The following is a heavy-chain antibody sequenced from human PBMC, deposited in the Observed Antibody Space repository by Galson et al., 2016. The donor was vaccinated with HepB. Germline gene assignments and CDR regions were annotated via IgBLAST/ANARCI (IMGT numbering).Heavy chain of an antibody. J-gene: IGHJ6*03. V-gene: IGHV4-34*01. Sequence: LRLSCAASGFAFSHAWMSWVRQAPGKGLEWIGEINHSGSTNYNPSLKSRVTISVDTSKNQFSLKLSSVTAADTAVYYCARRFSNYVGETWYHHHYYYYMDVWGKGTTVTVSS. CDR1: GFAFSHAW. CDR3: ARRFSNYVGETWYHHHYYYYMDV. CDR2: INHSGST. D-gene: IGHD4-11*01.